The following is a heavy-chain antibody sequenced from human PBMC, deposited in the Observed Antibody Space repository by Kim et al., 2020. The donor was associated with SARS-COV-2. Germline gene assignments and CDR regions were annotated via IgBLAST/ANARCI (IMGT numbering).Heavy chain of an antibody. V-gene: IGHV1-69*13. CDR2: IIPIFGTA. CDR3: ASQRHYCSSTSCYTGIGHYFDY. D-gene: IGHD2-2*02. J-gene: IGHJ4*02. Sequence: SVKVSCKASGGTFSSYAISWVRQAPGQGLEWMGGIIPIFGTANYAQKFQGRVTITADESTSTAYMELSSLRSEDTAVYYCASQRHYCSSTSCYTGIGHYFDYWGQGTLVTVSS. CDR1: GGTFSSYA.